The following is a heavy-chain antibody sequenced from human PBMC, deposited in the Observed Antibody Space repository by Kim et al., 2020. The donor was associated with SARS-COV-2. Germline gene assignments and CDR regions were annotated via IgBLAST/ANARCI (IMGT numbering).Heavy chain of an antibody. J-gene: IGHJ5*02. CDR1: GGSISSSSYY. V-gene: IGHV4-39*07. Sequence: SETLSLTCTVSGGSISSSSYYWGWIRQPPGKGLEWIGSIYYSGSTYYNPSLKSRVTISVDTSKNQFSLKLSSVTAADTAVYYCARRQWELLKENNWFDPWGQGTLVTVSS. D-gene: IGHD1-26*01. CDR2: IYYSGST. CDR3: ARRQWELLKENNWFDP.